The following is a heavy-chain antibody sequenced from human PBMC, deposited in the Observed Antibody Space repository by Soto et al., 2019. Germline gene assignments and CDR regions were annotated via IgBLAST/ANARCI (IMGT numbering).Heavy chain of an antibody. CDR1: GYTFTSYA. V-gene: IGHV1-3*01. CDR3: ARGYDFWSGYPGDY. J-gene: IGHJ4*02. D-gene: IGHD3-3*01. CDR2: INAGNGNT. Sequence: QVQLVQSGAEVKKPGASVKVSCKASGYTFTSYAMHWVRQAPGQRLEWMGWINAGNGNTKYSQKFQGRVTITRDTSASAAYMELSSLRSEDTAVYYCARGYDFWSGYPGDYWGQGTLVTVSS.